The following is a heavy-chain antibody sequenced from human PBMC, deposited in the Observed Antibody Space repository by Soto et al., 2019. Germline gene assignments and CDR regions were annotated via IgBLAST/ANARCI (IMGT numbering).Heavy chain of an antibody. J-gene: IGHJ5*02. V-gene: IGHV1-8*01. D-gene: IGHD6-13*01. CDR3: ARGHRGSSWDNWFDP. Sequence: AAVKVSCKASGYTFTSYDINWVRQATGQGLEWMGWMNPNSGNTGYAQKFQGRVTMTRNTSISTAYMELSSLRSEDTAVYYCARGHRGSSWDNWFDPWGQGTLVTVSS. CDR2: MNPNSGNT. CDR1: GYTFTSYD.